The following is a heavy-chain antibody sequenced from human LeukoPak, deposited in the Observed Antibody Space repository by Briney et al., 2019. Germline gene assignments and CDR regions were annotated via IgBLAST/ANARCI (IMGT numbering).Heavy chain of an antibody. Sequence: GGSLRLSCAASGFTFTDDYMSWIRQSPGKGLEWLAYISPNSADISYADSVKGRFTISRDNAKNSLYLQMNSLRVENTGIYYCSRDPRSLDYWGQGTLVTVSS. CDR2: ISPNSADI. CDR1: GFTFTDDY. CDR3: SRDPRSLDY. V-gene: IGHV3-11*01. J-gene: IGHJ4*02.